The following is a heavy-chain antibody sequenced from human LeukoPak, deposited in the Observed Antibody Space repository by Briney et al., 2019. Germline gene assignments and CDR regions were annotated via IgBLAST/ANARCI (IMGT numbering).Heavy chain of an antibody. J-gene: IGHJ5*02. Sequence: GASVKVSCKASGYTFTSYGISWVRQAPGQGLEWMGWISAYNGNTNYAQKLQGRVTMTTDTSTSTAYMELRSLRSDDTAVYYCARDKIPFGSQMSYWFDPWGQGTLVTVSS. CDR3: ARDKIPFGSQMSYWFDP. D-gene: IGHD3-10*01. CDR1: GYTFTSYG. CDR2: ISAYNGNT. V-gene: IGHV1-18*01.